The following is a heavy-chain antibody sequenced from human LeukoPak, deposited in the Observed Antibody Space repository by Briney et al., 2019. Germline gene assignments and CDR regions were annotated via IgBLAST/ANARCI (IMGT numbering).Heavy chain of an antibody. D-gene: IGHD3-9*01. CDR3: ARDTDILTGYTLDY. V-gene: IGHV4-34*01. Sequence: KPSETLSLTCAVYGGSFSGYYWSWIRQPPGKGLEWIGEINHSGSTNYNPSLKSRVTMSVDTSKNQFSLKLSSVTAADTAVYYCARDTDILTGYTLDYWGQGTLVTVSS. CDR1: GGSFSGYY. J-gene: IGHJ4*02. CDR2: INHSGST.